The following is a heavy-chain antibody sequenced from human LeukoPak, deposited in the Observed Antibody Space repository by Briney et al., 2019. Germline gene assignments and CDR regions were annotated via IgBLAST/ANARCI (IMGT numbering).Heavy chain of an antibody. CDR1: GGTFSSYA. J-gene: IGHJ5*02. CDR3: ARTAAVGYCSSTSCYPWFDP. V-gene: IGHV1-69*05. CDR2: IIPIFGTA. Sequence: ASVKVSCKASGGTFSSYAISWVRQAPGQGSEWMGGIIPIFGTANYAQKFQGRVTITTDESTSTAYMELSSLRSEDTAVYYCARTAAVGYCSSTSCYPWFDPWGQGTLVTVSS. D-gene: IGHD2-2*01.